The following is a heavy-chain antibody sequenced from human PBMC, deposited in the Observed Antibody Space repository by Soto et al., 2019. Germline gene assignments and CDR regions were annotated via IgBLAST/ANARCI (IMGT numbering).Heavy chain of an antibody. Sequence: PSETLSLTCIVSGGSISSSYWSWIRQPPGKGLEWIGYIWHSGSTNSNPSLKSRVTISVDTSKNQFSLRLSSATAADTAVYYCARGSGVVYDWGQGTLVTVSS. CDR2: IWHSGST. CDR3: ARGSGVVYD. V-gene: IGHV4-59*01. D-gene: IGHD2-15*01. J-gene: IGHJ4*02. CDR1: GGSISSSY.